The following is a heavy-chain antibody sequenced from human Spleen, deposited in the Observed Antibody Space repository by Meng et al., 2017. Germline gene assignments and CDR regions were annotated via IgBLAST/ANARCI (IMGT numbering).Heavy chain of an antibody. J-gene: IGHJ6*02. CDR3: ARVVLTYYGSGSPMDV. V-gene: IGHV3-71*01. D-gene: IGHD3-10*01. Sequence: GGSLRLSCAASGFTFSNAWMTWVRQAPGKGLEWVGFIRSKAYGGTTEYAASVKGRFTISRDDSKSIAYLQMNSLRGEDTAVYYCARVVLTYYGSGSPMDVWGQGTTVTVSS. CDR1: GFTFSNAW. CDR2: IRSKAYGGTT.